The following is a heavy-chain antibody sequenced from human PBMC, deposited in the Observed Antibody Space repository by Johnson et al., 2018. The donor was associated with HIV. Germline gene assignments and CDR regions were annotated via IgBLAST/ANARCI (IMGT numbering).Heavy chain of an antibody. CDR3: ASVYYDILTGYYYDAFDM. J-gene: IGHJ3*02. CDR1: GFTFSSYA. CDR2: ILYDGGNK. D-gene: IGHD3-9*01. Sequence: QVQVVESGGGLVQPGGSLRLSCAASGFTFSSYAMHWVRQAPGKGLEWVAGILYDGGNKYYADSVKGRFTISRDNSKNTLYLQMNSLRAEDTALYYCASVYYDILTGYYYDAFDMWGQGTMVTVSS. V-gene: IGHV3-30-3*01.